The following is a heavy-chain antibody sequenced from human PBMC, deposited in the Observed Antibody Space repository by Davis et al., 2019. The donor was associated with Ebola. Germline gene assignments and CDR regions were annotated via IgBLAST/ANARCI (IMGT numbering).Heavy chain of an antibody. CDR2: ISSTSSYI. CDR1: GFTFSSYS. D-gene: IGHD3-9*01. CDR3: AREWSLAMTGDDAFDI. V-gene: IGHV3-21*01. J-gene: IGHJ3*02. Sequence: PGGSLRLSCAASGFTFSSYSMNWVRQSPGQGLDWVSSISSTSSYIYYAASVKGRFTISRDNAKNSLYLQMNSLRVEDTAVYYCAREWSLAMTGDDAFDIWGQGTMVTVSS.